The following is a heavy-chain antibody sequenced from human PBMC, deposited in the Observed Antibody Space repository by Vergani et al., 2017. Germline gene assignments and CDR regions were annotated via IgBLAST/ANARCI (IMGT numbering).Heavy chain of an antibody. Sequence: QVQLVESGGGVVQPGRSLRLSCAASGFTFSSYAMHWVRQAPGKGLEWVAVISYDGSNKYYADSVKGRFTISRDNSKNTLYLQMNSLRAEDTAVYYCVRDYYDSSGYYDGGYWGQGTLVTVSS. CDR3: VRDYYDSSGYYDGGY. D-gene: IGHD3-22*01. CDR2: ISYDGSNK. CDR1: GFTFSSYA. J-gene: IGHJ4*02. V-gene: IGHV3-30-3*01.